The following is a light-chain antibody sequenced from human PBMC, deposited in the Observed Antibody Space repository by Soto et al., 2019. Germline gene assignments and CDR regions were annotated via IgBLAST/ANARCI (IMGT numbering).Light chain of an antibody. CDR3: QSYDSSLSGVV. CDR2: GNS. Sequence: QAVVTQPPSVSGAPGQRVTISCTGSSSNIGAHYGVHWYQQLPGTAPKLLIYGNSNRPSGVPDRFSGSKSGTSASLAITGLQAEDEADYYCQSYDSSLSGVVFGGGTKLTVL. J-gene: IGLJ2*01. CDR1: SSNIGAHYG. V-gene: IGLV1-40*01.